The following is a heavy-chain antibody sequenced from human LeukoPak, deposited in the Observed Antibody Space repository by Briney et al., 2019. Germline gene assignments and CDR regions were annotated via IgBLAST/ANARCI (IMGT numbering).Heavy chain of an antibody. CDR3: AKDKVPLSYYYDSSAQGGYFDY. CDR2: ISYDGSNK. Sequence: GRSLRLSCAASGFTFSSYGMHWVRQAPGKGLEWVAVISYDGSNKYYADSVKGRFTISRDNSKNTLYLQMNSLRAEDTAVYYCAKDKVPLSYYYDSSAQGGYFDYWGQGTLVTVSS. V-gene: IGHV3-30*18. D-gene: IGHD3-22*01. CDR1: GFTFSSYG. J-gene: IGHJ4*02.